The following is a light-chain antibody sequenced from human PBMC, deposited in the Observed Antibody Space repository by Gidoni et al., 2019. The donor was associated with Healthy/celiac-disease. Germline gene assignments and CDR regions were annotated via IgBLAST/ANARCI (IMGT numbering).Light chain of an antibody. CDR2: DAS. CDR1: QSVSSY. J-gene: IGKJ4*01. Sequence: QSPATLSLSPGERATLSCRASQSVSSYLAWYQQKPGQAPRLLIYDASNRATGIPARFSGSGSGTDFTLTISSLEPEDFAVYYCQQRSNWPLTFGGGTKVEIK. V-gene: IGKV3-11*01. CDR3: QQRSNWPLT.